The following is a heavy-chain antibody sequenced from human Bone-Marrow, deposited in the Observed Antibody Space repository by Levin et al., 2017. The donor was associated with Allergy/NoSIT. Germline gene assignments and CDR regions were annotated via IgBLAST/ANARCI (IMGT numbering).Heavy chain of an antibody. CDR1: GGSISRSNW. J-gene: IGHJ4*02. CDR3: ARLPNWQYYYFDY. V-gene: IGHV4-4*02. Sequence: SETLSLTCVVSGGSISRSNWWSWVRQPPGKGLEWIGEIYYSGSTNYNPSFESRATLSVDTSNNQFSLRLTSVTAADMAVYYCARLPNWQYYYFDYWGPGTEVTVSS. CDR2: IYYSGST. D-gene: IGHD7-27*01.